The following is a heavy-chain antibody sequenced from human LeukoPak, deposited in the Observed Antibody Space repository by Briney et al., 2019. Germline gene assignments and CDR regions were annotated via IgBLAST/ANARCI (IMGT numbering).Heavy chain of an antibody. D-gene: IGHD1-26*01. J-gene: IGHJ5*02. CDR1: GFTFSSYW. V-gene: IGHV3-7*01. CDR2: IKQDGSEK. Sequence: PGGSLRLSCAASGFTFSSYWMSWVRQAPGKGLEWVANIKQDGSEKYYVDSVKGRFTISRDNAKNSLYLQMNSLRAEDTAVYYCARIVGASGDWFDPWGQGTLVTVSS. CDR3: ARIVGASGDWFDP.